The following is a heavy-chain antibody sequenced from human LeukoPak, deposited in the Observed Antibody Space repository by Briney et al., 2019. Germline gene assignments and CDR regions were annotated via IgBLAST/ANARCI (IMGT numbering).Heavy chain of an antibody. Sequence: ASVKVSCKASGYTFTSYDINWVRQATGQGLEWMGWMNPNSGNTGYAQKFQGRVTMTRNTSISTAYMELSSLRSEDTAVYYCARDYDFWSGYPRRWFDPWGQGTLLTVSS. J-gene: IGHJ5*02. CDR3: ARDYDFWSGYPRRWFDP. D-gene: IGHD3-3*01. CDR1: GYTFTSYD. CDR2: MNPNSGNT. V-gene: IGHV1-8*01.